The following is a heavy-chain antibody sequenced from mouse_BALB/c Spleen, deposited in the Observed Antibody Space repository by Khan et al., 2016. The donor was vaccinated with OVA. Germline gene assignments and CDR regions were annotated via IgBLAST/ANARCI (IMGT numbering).Heavy chain of an antibody. D-gene: IGHD2-1*01. CDR2: ISDGGGYT. J-gene: IGHJ3*01. CDR1: GFTFSDYY. Sequence: EVELVESGGGLVKPGGSLTLSCAASGFTFSDYYMYWVRQTPEKRLEWVATISDGGGYTYYPDSVKGRFTISRDDAKNNLYLQMSSLKSEDTAMYYWARGYYGNPFAYWGQGTLVTVSA. CDR3: ARGYYGNPFAY. V-gene: IGHV5-4*02.